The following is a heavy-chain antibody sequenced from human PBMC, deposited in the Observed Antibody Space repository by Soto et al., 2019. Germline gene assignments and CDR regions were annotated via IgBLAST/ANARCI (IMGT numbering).Heavy chain of an antibody. J-gene: IGHJ4*02. CDR3: ARSWNDYLFY. CDR2: IYPSGST. V-gene: IGHV4-4*02. CDR1: SDSISSTKW. D-gene: IGHD4-17*01. Sequence: QVLLQESGPGLGKSSETLSLTCAVSSDSISSTKWWSWVRQSPGKGLEWIGEIYPSGSTNYNPSLKSRVTISEDRSKNQFSLKLTSVTAADTAVYYCARSWNDYLFYWGQGTLVTVSS.